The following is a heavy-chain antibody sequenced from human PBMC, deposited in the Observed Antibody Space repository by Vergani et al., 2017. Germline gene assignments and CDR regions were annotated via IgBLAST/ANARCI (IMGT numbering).Heavy chain of an antibody. CDR2: IHYSENT. Sequence: QVQLQESGPGLVKSSETLSLTCSVSFDSIRNLDCNWIRQPPVKGLEWIGSIHYSENTNYNPSLKTRVTISVDTSKNHFSLTLTSVTAADTAVYYCASYTHSGQRADRWGQGILVTVTS. D-gene: IGHD6-19*01. V-gene: IGHV4-59*11. CDR3: ASYTHSGQRADR. J-gene: IGHJ5*02. CDR1: FDSIRNLD.